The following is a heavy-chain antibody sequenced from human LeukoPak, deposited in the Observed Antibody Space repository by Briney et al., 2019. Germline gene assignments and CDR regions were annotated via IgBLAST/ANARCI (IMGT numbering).Heavy chain of an antibody. CDR1: GGTFSSHS. CDR3: ARVPFDY. V-gene: IGHV1-18*01. Sequence: ASVKVSCKAFGGTFSSHSISWVRQAPGQGLEWMGWISAYNGNTNYAQKLQGRVTMTTDTSTSTAYMELRSLRSDDTAVYYCARVPFDYWGQGTLVTVSS. J-gene: IGHJ4*02. CDR2: ISAYNGNT.